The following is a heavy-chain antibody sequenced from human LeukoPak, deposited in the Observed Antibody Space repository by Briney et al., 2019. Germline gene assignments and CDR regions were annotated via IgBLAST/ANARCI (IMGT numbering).Heavy chain of an antibody. CDR2: INTNTGNP. V-gene: IGHV7-4-1*02. D-gene: IGHD5-18*01. Sequence: ASVKVSCKASEYTFTSYAMNWVRQAPGQGLEWMGWINTNTGNPTYAQGFTGRFVFSLDTSVSTAYLQISSLKAEDTAVYYCARGPTAMVTTYFDYWGQGTLVTVSS. CDR3: ARGPTAMVTTYFDY. J-gene: IGHJ4*02. CDR1: EYTFTSYA.